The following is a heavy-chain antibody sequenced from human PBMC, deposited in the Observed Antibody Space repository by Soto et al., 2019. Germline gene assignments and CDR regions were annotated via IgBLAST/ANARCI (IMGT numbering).Heavy chain of an antibody. J-gene: IGHJ4*02. D-gene: IGHD4-17*01. Sequence: SETLSLTCTVSGGSVTNSSYYWGWIRQSPGKGLEWIGSVYYRGRSYSKSSVKSRVTISVDTSKNRFSLSLNSVTASGTAVYFCVSQRTTVPTQAYFDYWGPGALVTVSS. CDR3: VSQRTTVPTQAYFDY. CDR2: VYYRGRS. V-gene: IGHV4-39*01. CDR1: GGSVTNSSYY.